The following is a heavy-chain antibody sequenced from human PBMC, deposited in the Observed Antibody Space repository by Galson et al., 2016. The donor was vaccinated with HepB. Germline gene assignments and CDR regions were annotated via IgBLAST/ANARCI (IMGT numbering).Heavy chain of an antibody. V-gene: IGHV4-30-2*06. Sequence: TLSLTCAVSGASVTIVGSSWSWLRHSPGKGLEWIGYTSHTVRTYFNPSPNSRARFSLDRSKNSFSLNLTSVTAADTAVYFCSRVSKSFDRYLFDYWGQGALVTVSS. D-gene: IGHD1-14*01. J-gene: IGHJ4*02. CDR2: TSHTVRT. CDR3: SRVSKSFDRYLFDY. CDR1: GASVTIVGSS.